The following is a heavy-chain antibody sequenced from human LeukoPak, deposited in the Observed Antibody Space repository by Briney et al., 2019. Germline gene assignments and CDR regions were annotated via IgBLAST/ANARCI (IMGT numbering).Heavy chain of an antibody. D-gene: IGHD3-22*01. CDR1: GFTFSSYG. J-gene: IGHJ4*02. CDR2: IWYDGSNK. Sequence: QPGGSLRLSRAASGFTFSSYGMHWVRQAPGKGLEWVAVIWYDGSNKYYADSVKGRFTISRDNSKNTLYLQMNSLRAEDTAVYYCARDRFREREYYDSSGYYQNWGQGTLVTVSS. CDR3: ARDRFREREYYDSSGYYQN. V-gene: IGHV3-33*01.